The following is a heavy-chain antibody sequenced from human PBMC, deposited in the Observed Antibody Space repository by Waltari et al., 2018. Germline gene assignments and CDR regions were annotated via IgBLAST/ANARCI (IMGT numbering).Heavy chain of an antibody. V-gene: IGHV3-49*04. Sequence: ELQMVASGGGLVQPGRSLRLSCPSSGFTFGDFAMSWVRQAPGKGLEWVGVIATEAYGGTTEYAASAKGRFTISRDDLQSIAYLQMNSLKPEDTAVYYCIRTLSYYDSSGYYHYLDFWGQGTLVTVSS. CDR1: GFTFGDFA. CDR2: IATEAYGGTT. D-gene: IGHD3-22*01. J-gene: IGHJ4*02. CDR3: IRTLSYYDSSGYYHYLDF.